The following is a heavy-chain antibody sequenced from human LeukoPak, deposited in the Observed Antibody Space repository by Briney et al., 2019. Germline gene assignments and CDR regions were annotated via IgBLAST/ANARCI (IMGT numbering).Heavy chain of an antibody. CDR1: GGTFSSYA. D-gene: IGHD3-16*01. V-gene: IGHV1-2*06. Sequence: ASVKVSCKASGGTFSSYAISWVRQAPGQGLEWMGRINPNSGATDYAQKFQGRVVMSKDTSISTAYMELNSLTYDDMAVYYCARDGNGGSDYWGQGTLVTVSS. CDR3: ARDGNGGSDY. J-gene: IGHJ4*02. CDR2: INPNSGAT.